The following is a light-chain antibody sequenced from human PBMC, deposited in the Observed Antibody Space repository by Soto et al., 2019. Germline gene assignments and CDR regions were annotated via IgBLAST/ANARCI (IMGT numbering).Light chain of an antibody. Sequence: QSALTQPASVSGSPGPSITISCTGTSSDVGGYNYVSWYQQHPGKAPKLMIYEVSNRPSGVSNRFSGSKSGNTASLTISGLQAEDEAEYYCSSYTSSSTLYVFGTGTKLTVL. CDR1: SSDVGGYNY. CDR2: EVS. J-gene: IGLJ1*01. V-gene: IGLV2-14*01. CDR3: SSYTSSSTLYV.